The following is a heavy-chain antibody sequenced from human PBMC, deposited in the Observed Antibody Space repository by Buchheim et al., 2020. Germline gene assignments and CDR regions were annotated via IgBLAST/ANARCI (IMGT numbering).Heavy chain of an antibody. CDR3: AREPPYYYGSGSYWGMDV. Sequence: EVQLVESGGGLVQPGGSLRLSCAASGFTFSSYEMNWVRQAPGKGLEWVSYISSSGSTIYYADSVKGRFTISRDNAKNSLYLQMNSLRAEDTAVYYCAREPPYYYGSGSYWGMDVWGQGTT. CDR2: ISSSGSTI. V-gene: IGHV3-48*03. J-gene: IGHJ6*02. D-gene: IGHD3-10*01. CDR1: GFTFSSYE.